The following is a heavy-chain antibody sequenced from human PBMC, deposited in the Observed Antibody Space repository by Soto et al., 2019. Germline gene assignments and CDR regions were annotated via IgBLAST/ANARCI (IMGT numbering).Heavy chain of an antibody. J-gene: IGHJ4*02. CDR1: VSTFDADAFA. D-gene: IGHD2-8*02. CDR2: GGCGRVSV. Sequence: SLRLSSAASVSTFDADAFAMHWVRQAPLKGLEWVSGGGCGRVSVGYADAVQGRFTVSRHRAKNSLDLQMDSLRPGDTALYRCALSTADIVLLPSNIHSESWGPGTLVTVSS. CDR3: ALSTADIVLLPSNIHSES. V-gene: IGHV3-9*01.